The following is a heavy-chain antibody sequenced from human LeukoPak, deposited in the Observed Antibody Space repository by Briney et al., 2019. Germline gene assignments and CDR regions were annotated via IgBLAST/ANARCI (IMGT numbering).Heavy chain of an antibody. CDR2: ISSSGSTI. Sequence: GGSLRLSCAASGFTFSSYEMNWVRQAPGKGLEWVSYISSSGSTIYYADSVKGRLTISRDNAKNSLYLQMNSLRPEDTAVYYCARDGMGAIVDYWGQGTLVTVSS. V-gene: IGHV3-48*03. D-gene: IGHD1-26*01. J-gene: IGHJ4*02. CDR1: GFTFSSYE. CDR3: ARDGMGAIVDY.